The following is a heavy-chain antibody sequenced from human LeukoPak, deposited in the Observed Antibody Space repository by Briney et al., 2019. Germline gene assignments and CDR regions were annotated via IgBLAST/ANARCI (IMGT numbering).Heavy chain of an antibody. D-gene: IGHD6-6*01. CDR3: AKARYSSSSEGDY. CDR2: ISWNSGSI. Sequence: PGGSLRLSCAASGFTFDDYAMHWVRQAPGKGLEWVSGISWNSGSIGYADSVKGRFTISRDNAKNSLYLQMNSLRAEDTAVYYCAKARYSSSSEGDYWGQGTLVTVSS. V-gene: IGHV3-9*01. J-gene: IGHJ4*02. CDR1: GFTFDDYA.